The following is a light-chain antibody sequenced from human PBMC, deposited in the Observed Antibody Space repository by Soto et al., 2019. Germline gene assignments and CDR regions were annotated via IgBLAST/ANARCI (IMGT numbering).Light chain of an antibody. CDR2: DVS. V-gene: IGLV2-14*01. Sequence: QSALTQPASVSGSPGQSITISCTGTTSDIGGHNYVSWYQQHPGKAPKLMIYDVSYRPSGVSNRFSGSKSGNTASLTISGLQAAEEDDYYYSSYSTSGTPYIFATGTKLTVL. J-gene: IGLJ1*01. CDR3: SSYSTSGTPYI. CDR1: TSDIGGHNY.